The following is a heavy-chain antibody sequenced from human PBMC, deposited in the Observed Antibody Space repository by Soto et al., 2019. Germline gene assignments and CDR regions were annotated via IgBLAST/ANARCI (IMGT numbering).Heavy chain of an antibody. CDR2: IWFEGSNK. V-gene: IGHV3-33*01. CDR3: ARDGICGTAFRGFCDY. D-gene: IGHD3-3*01. Sequence: QEQLVASGGGVGQPGRSLRLSCAASASIFRGYGMHWVRQAPGKGLEWGAVIWFEGSNKYYADSVKGRFTISRDNSKNMLYLQMDSLRAEDTAVYYCARDGICGTAFRGFCDYWGQGPLVTVSS. CDR1: ASIFRGYG. J-gene: IGHJ4*02.